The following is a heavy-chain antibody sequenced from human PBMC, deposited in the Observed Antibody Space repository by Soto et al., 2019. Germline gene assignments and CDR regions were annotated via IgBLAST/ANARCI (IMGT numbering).Heavy chain of an antibody. CDR2: ISAYNGNT. CDR1: GYTFTSYG. CDR3: ARDAITIFGVVIHFSNPAYYFDY. V-gene: IGHV1-18*01. Sequence: GASVKVSCKASGYTFTSYGISWVRQAPGQGLEWMGWISAYNGNTNYAQKLQGRVTMTTDTSTSTAYMELRSLRSDDTAVYYCARDAITIFGVVIHFSNPAYYFDYWGQGTLVTVSS. J-gene: IGHJ4*02. D-gene: IGHD3-3*01.